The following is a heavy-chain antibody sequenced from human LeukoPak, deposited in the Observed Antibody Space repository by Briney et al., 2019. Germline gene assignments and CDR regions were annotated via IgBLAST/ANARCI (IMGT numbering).Heavy chain of an antibody. CDR1: GGTFSSYA. D-gene: IGHD3-16*01. CDR2: IIPIFGTA. J-gene: IGHJ1*01. Sequence: EASVKVSCKASGGTFSSYAISWVRQAPGQGLEWMGGIIPIFGTANYAQKFQGRVTITADKSTSTAYMELSSLRSEDTAVYYCAKDDDWGRYKHWGQGTLVTVSS. CDR3: AKDDDWGRYKH. V-gene: IGHV1-69*06.